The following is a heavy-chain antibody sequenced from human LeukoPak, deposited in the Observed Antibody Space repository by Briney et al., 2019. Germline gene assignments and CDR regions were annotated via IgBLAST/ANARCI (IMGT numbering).Heavy chain of an antibody. V-gene: IGHV3-30*02. Sequence: GGSLRLSCAASGFTFSSYGMHWVRQAPGQGLEWVAFLRYDGSNKYYADSVKGRFTISRDNSKNTLYLQMNSLRAEDTPVYYCATDLNFLEWLLWGGTDYSGQGTLVTVSS. CDR1: GFTFSSYG. CDR3: ATDLNFLEWLLWGGTDY. CDR2: LRYDGSNK. D-gene: IGHD3-3*01. J-gene: IGHJ4*02.